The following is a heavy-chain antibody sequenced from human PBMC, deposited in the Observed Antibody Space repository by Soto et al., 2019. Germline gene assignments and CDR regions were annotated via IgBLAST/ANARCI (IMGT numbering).Heavy chain of an antibody. V-gene: IGHV1-69*01. Sequence: QVQLVQSGAEVKKPGSSVQVSCKASGGTFSSYAISWVRQAPGQGLEWMGGIIPIFGTANYAQKFQGRVTITADESTSTAYMELSSLRSEDTAVYYCARDPRYGDYVHYFDYWGQGTLVTVSS. J-gene: IGHJ4*02. CDR2: IIPIFGTA. CDR3: ARDPRYGDYVHYFDY. D-gene: IGHD4-17*01. CDR1: GGTFSSYA.